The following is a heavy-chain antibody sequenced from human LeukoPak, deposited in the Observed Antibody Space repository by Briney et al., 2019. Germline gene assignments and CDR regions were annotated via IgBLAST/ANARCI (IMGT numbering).Heavy chain of an antibody. CDR2: IFSGDTT. CDR1: GFTVSSNY. J-gene: IGHJ4*02. CDR3: ARGSSWYFDH. V-gene: IGHV3-53*01. D-gene: IGHD6-13*01. Sequence: GGSLRLSCAASGFTVSSNYMNWVRQAPGKGLEWVSVIFSGDTTYYADPVKGRFTISRDNSKNTLYLQMNSLRAEDTAVYYCARGSSWYFDHWGQGTLVTVSS.